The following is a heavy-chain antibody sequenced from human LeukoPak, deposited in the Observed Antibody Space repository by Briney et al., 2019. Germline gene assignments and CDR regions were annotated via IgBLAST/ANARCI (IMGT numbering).Heavy chain of an antibody. V-gene: IGHV4-38-2*02. J-gene: IGHJ4*02. Sequence: SETLSLTCTVSGYSISSGYYWGWIRQPPGKGLEWIGSIYHSGSTYYNPSLKSRVTISVDTSKNQFSLKLSSVTAADTAVYYCARVPLANPTYYFDYWGQGTLVTVSS. CDR3: ARVPLANPTYYFDY. CDR2: IYHSGST. CDR1: GYSISSGYY.